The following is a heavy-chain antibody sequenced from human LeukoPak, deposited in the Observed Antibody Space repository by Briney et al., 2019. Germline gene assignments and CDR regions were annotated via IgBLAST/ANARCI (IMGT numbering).Heavy chain of an antibody. D-gene: IGHD3-22*01. J-gene: IGHJ4*02. CDR3: AGGTYDSSGYDY. CDR2: IIPILGIA. Sequence: GASVKVSCKASGGTFSSYAISWVRQAPGQGLEWMGRIIPILGIANYAQKFQGRVTITADKSTSTAYVEPSSLRSEDTAVYYCAGGTYDSSGYDYWGQGTLVTVSS. CDR1: GGTFSSYA. V-gene: IGHV1-69*04.